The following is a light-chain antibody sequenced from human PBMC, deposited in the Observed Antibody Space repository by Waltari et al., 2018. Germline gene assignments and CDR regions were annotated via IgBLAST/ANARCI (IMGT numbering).Light chain of an antibody. CDR1: QSVLYSSNNKNY. V-gene: IGKV4-1*01. CDR3: QQYYNTPFT. CDR2: WAS. Sequence: DIVMTQSPDSLAVSLGGRAAINCKSSQSVLYSSNNKNYFTWYQKKTGQPTKLLIYWASTRESGVPDRFSGSGSGTDFTLTISSLQAEDVAVYYCQQYYNTPFTFGPGTKVDVK. J-gene: IGKJ3*01.